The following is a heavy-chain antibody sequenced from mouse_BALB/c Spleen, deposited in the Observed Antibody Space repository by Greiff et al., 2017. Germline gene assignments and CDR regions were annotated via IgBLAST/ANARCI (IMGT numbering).Heavy chain of an antibody. J-gene: IGHJ3*01. V-gene: IGHV1-66*01. CDR3: ASYDYAWFAY. D-gene: IGHD2-4*01. CDR1: GYSFTSYY. Sequence: VQLQQSGPELVKPGASVKISCKASGYSFTSYYIHWVKQRPGQGLEWIGWIFPGSGNTKYNEKFKGKATLTADTSSSTAYMQLSSLTSEDSAVYFCASYDYAWFAYWGQGTLVTVSA. CDR2: IFPGSGNT.